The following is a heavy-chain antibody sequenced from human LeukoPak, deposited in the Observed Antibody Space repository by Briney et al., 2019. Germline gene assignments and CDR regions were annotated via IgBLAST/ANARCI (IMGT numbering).Heavy chain of an antibody. V-gene: IGHV3-21*01. CDR2: ISSSSSYI. CDR1: GFTFNTYT. Sequence: GGSLRLSCAASGFTFNTYTMNWVRQAPGKGLEWVSSISSSSSYIYYADSVKGRFTISRDNAKNSLYLQMNSLRAEDTAVYYCAGVAGYCSSTSNCYSDYWGQGTLVTVSS. CDR3: AGVAGYCSSTSNCYSDY. D-gene: IGHD2-2*01. J-gene: IGHJ4*02.